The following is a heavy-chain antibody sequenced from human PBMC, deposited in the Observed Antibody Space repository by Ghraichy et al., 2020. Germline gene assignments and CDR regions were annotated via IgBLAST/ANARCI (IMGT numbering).Heavy chain of an antibody. CDR3: ARSLSQISGVRFLVWFSVY. CDR2: ISYDGSNK. Sequence: GGSLRLSCAASGFTFSSYVMNWVRQAPGKGLEWVAVISYDGSNKYYVDSVKGRFTISRVNSKNTLYLQMNSLRAEDTAVYYCARSLSQISGVRFLVWFSVYWGQGTLVTVSS. CDR1: GFTFSSYV. V-gene: IGHV3-30-3*01. J-gene: IGHJ4*02. D-gene: IGHD3-3*01.